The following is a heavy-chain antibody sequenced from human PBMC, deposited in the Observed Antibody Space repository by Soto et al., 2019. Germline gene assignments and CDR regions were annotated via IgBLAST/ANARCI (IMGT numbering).Heavy chain of an antibody. J-gene: IGHJ4*02. CDR3: ARLRKLVAYYFDQ. CDR1: GYRFTNYW. D-gene: IGHD2-15*01. Sequence: PGESLKISCKGAGYRFTNYWICWVCQMPGKGLEWMGIIYVGDSDIRYRPSFQGEATISADRSIRTAYLQWSSLKASDTAMYYGARLRKLVAYYFDQWGQGTLVTVSS. CDR2: IYVGDSDI. V-gene: IGHV5-51*01.